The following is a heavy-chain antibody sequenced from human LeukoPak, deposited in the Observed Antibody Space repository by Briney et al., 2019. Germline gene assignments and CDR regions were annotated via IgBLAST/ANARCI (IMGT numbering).Heavy chain of an antibody. J-gene: IGHJ4*02. CDR2: ISWNSGSI. D-gene: IGHD6-13*01. Sequence: GGSLRLSCAASGFTFDDYAMHWVRQAPGKGLEWVSGISWNSGSIGYADSVKGRFTISRDNAKNSLYLQMNSLRAEDTAVYYCARGFRSSSWYGMYYFDYWGQGTLVTVSS. CDR1: GFTFDDYA. V-gene: IGHV3-9*01. CDR3: ARGFRSSSWYGMYYFDY.